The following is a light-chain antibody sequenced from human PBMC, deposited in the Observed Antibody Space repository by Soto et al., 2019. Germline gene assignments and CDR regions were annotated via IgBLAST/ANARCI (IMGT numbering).Light chain of an antibody. V-gene: IGKV3-11*01. CDR1: QSVINF. J-gene: IGKJ4*01. CDR2: DAS. CDR3: QQRRTWPPLT. Sequence: EIVLTQSPATLSLSPGERATLSCRASQSVINFLAWYQQKPGKAPRLLLYDASTRATGIPARFSGSGSGTDFALTISSLEPEDFAVYYCQQRRTWPPLTFGGGTKVEIK.